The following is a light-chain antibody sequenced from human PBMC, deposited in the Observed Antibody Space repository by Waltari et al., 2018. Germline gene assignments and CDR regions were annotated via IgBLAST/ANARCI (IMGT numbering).Light chain of an antibody. V-gene: IGLV2-14*01. CDR1: SSDIGAYHY. CDR3: CSYAGSYTWV. Sequence: QSALTQPASVSGSPGQSITISCTGTSSDIGAYHYVSWYQQFPGKAPKLIIYDVSKRPSGVSNRFSGSKSGDSASLTISGLQADDEADYYCCSYAGSYTWVFGGGTKLTVL. CDR2: DVS. J-gene: IGLJ3*02.